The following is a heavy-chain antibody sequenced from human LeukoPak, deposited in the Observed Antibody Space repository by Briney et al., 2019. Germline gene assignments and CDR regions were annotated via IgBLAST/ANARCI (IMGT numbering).Heavy chain of an antibody. CDR1: GFIVSRNY. J-gene: IGHJ3*02. Sequence: GGPLRLSCAASGFIVSRNYMSWVRQAPGKGLEWVSVIYSGGSTYYADSVKGRFTISRDNSKNTLYLQMNSLRAEDTAVYYCARGMATTGGVFDIWGQGTMVTVSS. D-gene: IGHD5-24*01. CDR3: ARGMATTGGVFDI. V-gene: IGHV3-66*01. CDR2: IYSGGST.